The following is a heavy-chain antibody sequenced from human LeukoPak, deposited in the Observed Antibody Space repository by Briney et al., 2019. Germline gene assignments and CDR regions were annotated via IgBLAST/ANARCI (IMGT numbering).Heavy chain of an antibody. J-gene: IGHJ4*02. CDR2: IYDSGTT. Sequence: SETLSLTCAVSGVSISGWYWSWIRQPPGKGLEWIGHIYDSGTTNYNPSLKSRVTMSVDSSKNQFSLKLTSVTAADTAVYYCARETTLTGYSSGLGFNYWGQGTLVTVSS. CDR3: ARETTLTGYSSGLGFNY. D-gene: IGHD6-19*01. V-gene: IGHV4-59*01. CDR1: GVSISGWY.